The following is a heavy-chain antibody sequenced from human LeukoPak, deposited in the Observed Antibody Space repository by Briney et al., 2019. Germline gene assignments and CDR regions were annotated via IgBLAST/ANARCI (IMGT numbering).Heavy chain of an antibody. CDR2: IYYSGST. V-gene: IGHV4-31*03. D-gene: IGHD4-11*01. CDR1: GGSISSGGYY. CDR3: ARETYSNYQNWFVP. J-gene: IGHJ5*02. Sequence: SETLSLTCTVSGGSISSGGYYWGWIRPHPGKGLEWIGYIYYSGSTYYNPSLKSRVSISVDTSKNQFSLKLSSVTGAGSAVYCGARETYSNYQNWFVPWGQGTRVTVSS.